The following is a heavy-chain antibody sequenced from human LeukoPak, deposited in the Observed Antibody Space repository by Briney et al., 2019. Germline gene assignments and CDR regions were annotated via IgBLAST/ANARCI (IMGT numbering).Heavy chain of an antibody. D-gene: IGHD4-17*01. J-gene: IGHJ5*02. CDR1: GYTFTSYD. V-gene: IGHV1-8*01. Sequence: GASVTVSCKASGYTFTSYDMNWVRQAPGQGLEWMGWMNPNSGNTDYAQTFQGRVTMTRNTSISTAYMELSSLRSEDTAVYYCARENGAFDPWGQGTLVTVSS. CDR3: ARENGAFDP. CDR2: MNPNSGNT.